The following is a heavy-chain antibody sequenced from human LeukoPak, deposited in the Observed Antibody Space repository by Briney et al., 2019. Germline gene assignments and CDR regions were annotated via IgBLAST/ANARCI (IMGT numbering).Heavy chain of an antibody. CDR1: GFTFNSYN. V-gene: IGHV3-23*01. CDR3: ARDLLPLGGTLGNWFDP. CDR2: IRGSGGRT. Sequence: GGSLRLSCVASGFTFNSYNINWVRQAPGKGLEWVATIRGSGGRTFHADSVKGRFTISRDNSMNTLFLQMNSLRVDDTAVYYCARDLLPLGGTLGNWFDPWGQGTLVTVSS. J-gene: IGHJ5*02. D-gene: IGHD1-26*01.